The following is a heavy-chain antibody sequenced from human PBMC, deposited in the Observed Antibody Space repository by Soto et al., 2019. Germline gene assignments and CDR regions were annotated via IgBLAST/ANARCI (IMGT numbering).Heavy chain of an antibody. V-gene: IGHV1-46*01. Sequence: ASVKVSCKASGYTFTSYYMHWVRQAPGQGLEWMGIINPSGGSTSYAQKFQGRVTMTRDTSTSTVYMELSSLRSEDTAVYYCARDRTPTVVTPRSWFDPWGQGTLVTVSS. D-gene: IGHD4-17*01. CDR3: ARDRTPTVVTPRSWFDP. J-gene: IGHJ5*02. CDR1: GYTFTSYY. CDR2: INPSGGST.